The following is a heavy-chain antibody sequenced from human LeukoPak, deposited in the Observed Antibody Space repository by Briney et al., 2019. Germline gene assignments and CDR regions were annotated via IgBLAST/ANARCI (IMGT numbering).Heavy chain of an antibody. V-gene: IGHV4-59*01. CDR3: ARAVGGDGSGSL. CDR2: IYYRVTS. CDR1: GDSISTYY. Sequence: SETPSLSCTVSGDSISTYYWSWIRQPPGKGLEWIGYIYYRVTSDYNPSLKSRVNMSVDMSTRQISLKLSYVTAADTAVYYCARAVGGDGSGSLWGPGTLVTVSS. J-gene: IGHJ4*02. D-gene: IGHD3-10*01.